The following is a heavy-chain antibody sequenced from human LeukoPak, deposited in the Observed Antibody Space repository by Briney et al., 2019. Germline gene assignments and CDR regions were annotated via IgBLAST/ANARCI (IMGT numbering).Heavy chain of an antibody. D-gene: IGHD3-22*01. Sequence: ASVKVSCKASGYTFTSYDINWVRQATGQGLEWMGWMNPNSGNTGYAQKFQGRVTMTRNTSISTAYMELSSLRSEDTAVYYCARRTTMIVDNWFDPWGQGTLVTVSS. CDR2: MNPNSGNT. J-gene: IGHJ5*02. CDR3: ARRTTMIVDNWFDP. V-gene: IGHV1-8*01. CDR1: GYTFTSYD.